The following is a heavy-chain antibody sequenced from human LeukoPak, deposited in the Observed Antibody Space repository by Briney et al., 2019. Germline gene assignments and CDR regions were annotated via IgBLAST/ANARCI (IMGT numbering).Heavy chain of an antibody. CDR2: IATGFDT. V-gene: IGHV3-23*01. CDR1: GLTFSTHA. J-gene: IGHJ4*02. D-gene: IGHD3-10*01. CDR3: AIFPDFGSGTYRLDY. Sequence: GGSLRLSCAASGLTFSTHAMTWVRQAPGKGLEWVSSIATGFDTYSADSVKGRFAISRDNSKNTLYLQMNNLRPDDTALYYCAIFPDFGSGTYRLDYWGQGTLVTVSS.